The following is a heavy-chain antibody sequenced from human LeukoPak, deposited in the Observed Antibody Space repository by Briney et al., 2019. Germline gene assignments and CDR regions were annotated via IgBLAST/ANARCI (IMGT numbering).Heavy chain of an antibody. J-gene: IGHJ4*02. Sequence: SETLSLTCAVYGGSFSGYYWSWIRQPPGKGLEWIGEINHSGSTNYNPSLKSRVTISVDTSKNQFSLKLSSVTAADTAVYYCARGHGSGSSHPLDYWGQGTLVTVSS. CDR1: GGSFSGYY. D-gene: IGHD3-10*01. CDR3: ARGHGSGSSHPLDY. CDR2: INHSGST. V-gene: IGHV4-34*01.